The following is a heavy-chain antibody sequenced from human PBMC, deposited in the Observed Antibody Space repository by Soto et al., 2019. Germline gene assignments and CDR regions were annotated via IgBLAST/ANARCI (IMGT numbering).Heavy chain of an antibody. J-gene: IGHJ5*02. Sequence: QVQLVQSGAEVKKPGSSVKVSCKASEGTFSSYAISWVRQAPGQGPEWMGGIIPIFGTANYAQKFQGRVTITADESTSTAYMELSSLRSEDTAVYYCARSYSSSWYNWFDPWGQGTLVTVSS. D-gene: IGHD6-13*01. CDR1: EGTFSSYA. V-gene: IGHV1-69*01. CDR3: ARSYSSSWYNWFDP. CDR2: IIPIFGTA.